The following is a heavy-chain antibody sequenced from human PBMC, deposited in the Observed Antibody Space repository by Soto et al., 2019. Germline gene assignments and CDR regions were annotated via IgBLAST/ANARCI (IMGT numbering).Heavy chain of an antibody. CDR2: IYYTGTT. J-gene: IGHJ4*02. CDR3: ARGPNYDFWSGYFRG. V-gene: IGHV4-59*01. CDR1: DGSISSYY. Sequence: ASETLSLTCTVSDGSISSYYWSWIRQTPGKGLEWIGNIYYTGTTNYNPSLKSRVTISVDTPRNQFSLKLSSMTPADTAVYYCARGPNYDFWSGYFRGWGQGALVTVSS. D-gene: IGHD3-3*01.